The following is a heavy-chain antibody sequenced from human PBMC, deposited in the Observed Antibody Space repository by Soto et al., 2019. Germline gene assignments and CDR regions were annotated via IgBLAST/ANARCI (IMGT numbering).Heavy chain of an antibody. CDR2: INAGNGNT. CDR1: GYTFTSYA. J-gene: IGHJ4*02. CDR3: ARDPGYSFGNT. D-gene: IGHD5-18*01. Sequence: ASVKVSCKASGYTFTSYAMLWVRQAPGQRLEWMGWINAGNGNTKYSQKFQGRVTITRDTSASTAYMELSSLRSEDTAVYYWARDPGYSFGNTGGQETLVTVSS. V-gene: IGHV1-3*01.